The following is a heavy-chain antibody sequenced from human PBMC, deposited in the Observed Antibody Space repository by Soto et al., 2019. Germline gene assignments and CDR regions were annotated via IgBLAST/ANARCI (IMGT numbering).Heavy chain of an antibody. V-gene: IGHV3-33*01. CDR1: GFTFSSYG. CDR3: ARDRGSYHFDY. Sequence: GSLRLSCAASGFTFSSYGMHWVRQAPGKGLEWVAVIWYDGSNKYYADSVKGRFTISRDNSKNTPYLQMNSLRAEDTAVYYCARDRGSYHFDYWGQGTLVTVSS. J-gene: IGHJ4*02. D-gene: IGHD1-26*01. CDR2: IWYDGSNK.